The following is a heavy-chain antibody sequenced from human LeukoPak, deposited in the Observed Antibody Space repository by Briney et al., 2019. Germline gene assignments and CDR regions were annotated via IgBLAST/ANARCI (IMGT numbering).Heavy chain of an antibody. J-gene: IGHJ2*01. CDR3: AREWQQLVPRYFDL. D-gene: IGHD6-13*01. V-gene: IGHV4-59*01. CDR2: IYYSGST. Sequence: WETLSLTCTVSGGSISTYYWSWIRQPPGKGLEWIGYIYYSGSTNYNPSLKSRVTISIDTSKNQFSLRLSSVTAADTAVYYCAREWQQLVPRYFDLWGRGTLVTVSS. CDR1: GGSISTYY.